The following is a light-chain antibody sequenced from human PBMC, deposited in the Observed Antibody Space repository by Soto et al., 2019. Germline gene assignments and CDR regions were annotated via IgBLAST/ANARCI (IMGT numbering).Light chain of an antibody. J-gene: IGKJ3*01. Sequence: DIQMTQSPSSLSASVEDRVTITCRASQSISTSLNWYQQKPGKAPNLLIYTASTFQSGVPSRFSGSGSGTDFTLTITSLQPEDFATYYCQQTYTSPFTFGPGTKVDIK. CDR2: TAS. CDR3: QQTYTSPFT. V-gene: IGKV1-39*01. CDR1: QSISTS.